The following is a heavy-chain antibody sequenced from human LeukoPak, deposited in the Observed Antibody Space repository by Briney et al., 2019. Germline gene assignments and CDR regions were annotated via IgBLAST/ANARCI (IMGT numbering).Heavy chain of an antibody. Sequence: PGGSLRLSCAASGFTFSAYNMNWVRQAPGKGLEWVSYIGSVSSVIYYADSVKGRFTISRDNAKNSLYLQMNSLRAEDTAVYYCARGYSSGYGALDIWGQGTMVTVSS. V-gene: IGHV3-21*05. D-gene: IGHD5-18*01. CDR1: GFTFSAYN. CDR3: ARGYSSGYGALDI. J-gene: IGHJ3*02. CDR2: IGSVSSVI.